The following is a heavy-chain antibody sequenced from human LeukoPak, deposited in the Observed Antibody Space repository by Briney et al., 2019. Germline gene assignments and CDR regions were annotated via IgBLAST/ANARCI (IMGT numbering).Heavy chain of an antibody. CDR1: GYSISSGYY. CDR2: IYHSGST. V-gene: IGHV4-38-2*02. J-gene: IGHJ4*02. Sequence: PSETLSLTCTVSGYSISSGYYWGWIRPPPGKGREWIGGIYHSGSTYYNPSLKSRVTISVDTSKNQFSLKLSSVTAADTAVYYCARDRLSGSAGLYDYVWGSYRYSDYWGQGTLVTVSS. CDR3: ARDRLSGSAGLYDYVWGSYRYSDY. D-gene: IGHD3-16*02.